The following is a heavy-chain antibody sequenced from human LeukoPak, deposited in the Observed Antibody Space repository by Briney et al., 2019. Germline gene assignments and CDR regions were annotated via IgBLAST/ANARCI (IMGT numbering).Heavy chain of an antibody. V-gene: IGHV4-30-2*01. CDR2: TYHSGST. CDR1: GGSISSGGYS. Sequence: SETLSLTCAVSGGSISSGGYSWSWIRQPPGKGLEWIGYTYHSGSTYYNPSLKSRVTISVDRSKNQFSLKLSSVTAADTAVYYCARGPRENYYYYGMDVWGQGTTVTVSS. CDR3: ARGPRENYYYYGMDV. J-gene: IGHJ6*02.